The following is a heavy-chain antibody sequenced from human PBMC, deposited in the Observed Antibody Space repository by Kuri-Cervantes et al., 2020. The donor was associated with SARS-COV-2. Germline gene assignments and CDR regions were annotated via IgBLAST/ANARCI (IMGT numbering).Heavy chain of an antibody. CDR2: IYTSGST. D-gene: IGHD6-13*01. J-gene: IGHJ4*02. CDR3: ARGADGSPFYY. CDR1: GGSISSYD. V-gene: IGHV4-4*07. Sequence: GSLRLSCTVSGGSISSYDWRWIRQPAGKGLECIGRIYTSGSTNYNPSLKSRVTMSVETSKNQFYLKLSCVTAADTAVYYCARGADGSPFYYWGQGTLVTVSS.